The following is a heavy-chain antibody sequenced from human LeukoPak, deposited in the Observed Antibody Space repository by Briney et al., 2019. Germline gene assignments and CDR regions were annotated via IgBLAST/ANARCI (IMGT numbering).Heavy chain of an antibody. Sequence: GGSLRLSCAASGFSFSDYYMSWIRQAPGKGLEWVSWVSFISSPGSTTYYADSVKGRFTISRDNAKNSLYLQMNSLSAGDTAVYYCARGGGYDSGYPRYFDLWGRGNLVTVSS. CDR3: ARGGGYDSGYPRYFDL. V-gene: IGHV3-11*01. D-gene: IGHD3-9*01. J-gene: IGHJ2*01. CDR1: GFSFSDYY. CDR2: ISSPGSTT.